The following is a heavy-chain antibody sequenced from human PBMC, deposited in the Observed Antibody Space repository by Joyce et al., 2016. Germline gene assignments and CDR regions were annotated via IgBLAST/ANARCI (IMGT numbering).Heavy chain of an antibody. Sequence: QEQLEESGGGVVQPGTSLRLSCTASGSIFSGYARNWVRQAPGKGLEVVAIRSYDGPNKFYADSVRGRFTISRDNYKNTLFLQMNSLTIEDAGVYYCARRSGIPAGRRPGAFDMWGQGTVVTVSS. V-gene: IGHV3-30*04. J-gene: IGHJ3*02. D-gene: IGHD6-13*01. CDR1: GSIFSGYA. CDR2: RSYDGPNK. CDR3: ARRSGIPAGRRPGAFDM.